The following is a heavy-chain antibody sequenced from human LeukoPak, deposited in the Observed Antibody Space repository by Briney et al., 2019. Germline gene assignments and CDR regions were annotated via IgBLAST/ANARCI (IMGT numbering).Heavy chain of an antibody. J-gene: IGHJ4*02. D-gene: IGHD6-19*01. Sequence: SVKVSCKASGGTFSSYAISWVRQAPEQGLEWMGGIIPIFGTANYAQKFQGRVTITADESTSTAYMELSSLRSEDTAVYYCARDHSSGWYGGDYWGQGTLVTVSS. V-gene: IGHV1-69*13. CDR1: GGTFSSYA. CDR2: IIPIFGTA. CDR3: ARDHSSGWYGGDY.